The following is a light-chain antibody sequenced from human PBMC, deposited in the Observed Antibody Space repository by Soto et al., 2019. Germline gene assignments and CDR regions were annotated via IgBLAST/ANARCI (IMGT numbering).Light chain of an antibody. CDR3: SSYAGSNKAV. Sequence: QSALTQPPSASGSPGQSVTISCTGTSSDVGGYNYVSWYQQHPGKAPKLMIYEVSNRPSGVPDRFSGSKSGNTASLTVSGLQAEDEADYYCSSYAGSNKAVFGGGTKLTVL. CDR1: SSDVGGYNY. J-gene: IGLJ2*01. V-gene: IGLV2-8*01. CDR2: EVS.